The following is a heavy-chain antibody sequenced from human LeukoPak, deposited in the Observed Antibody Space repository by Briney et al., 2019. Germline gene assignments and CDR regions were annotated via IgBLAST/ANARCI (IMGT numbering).Heavy chain of an antibody. CDR3: ARDSGYSSAWYEDY. CDR1: GYTLTSYG. V-gene: IGHV1-18*01. Sequence: ASVKVSCKASGYTLTSYGISWVRQAPGQGLEWMGWISAYNGNTNYALKLQGRVTMTTDTSTSTAYMELRSLRSDDTAVYYCARDSGYSSAWYEDYWGQGTLVTVSS. J-gene: IGHJ4*02. CDR2: ISAYNGNT. D-gene: IGHD6-19*01.